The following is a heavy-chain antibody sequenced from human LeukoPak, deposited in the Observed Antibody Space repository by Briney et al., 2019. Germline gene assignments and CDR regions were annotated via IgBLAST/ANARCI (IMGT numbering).Heavy chain of an antibody. D-gene: IGHD1/OR15-1a*01. J-gene: IGHJ6*02. CDR2: ISGSGGST. CDR1: GFTFSTYA. V-gene: IGHV3-23*01. Sequence: PGGSLRLSCAASGFTFSTYAMSWVRLAPGKGLEWVSGISGSGGSTYYADSVKGRFTSSRDNSNNTLYVQMNSLRTEDTAVYYCGRIAINANNGMDVWGQGTTVTVSS. CDR3: GRIAINANNGMDV.